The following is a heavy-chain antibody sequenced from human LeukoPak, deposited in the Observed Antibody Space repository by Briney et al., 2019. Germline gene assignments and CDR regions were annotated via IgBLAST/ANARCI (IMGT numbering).Heavy chain of an antibody. D-gene: IGHD7-27*01. V-gene: IGHV3-7*03. J-gene: IGHJ4*02. CDR1: GFTFGSSW. Sequence: GGSLRLSCAASGFTFGSSWMIWVRQAPGEGLEWVANINHRGSDQRYVDSVKGRFTISRDNSKNTLFLQMNSLRAEDTAVYYCAKDGGLWVSAHWGDSWGRGTLVTVSS. CDR3: AKDGGLWVSAHWGDS. CDR2: INHRGSDQ.